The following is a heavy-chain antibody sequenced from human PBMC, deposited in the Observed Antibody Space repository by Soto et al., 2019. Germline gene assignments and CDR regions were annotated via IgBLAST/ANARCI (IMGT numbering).Heavy chain of an antibody. J-gene: IGHJ4*02. D-gene: IGHD1-1*01. CDR1: GGSISTVGHY. Sequence: LSLTCSVSGGSISTVGHYWAWIRQPPGKGLEWIGSIYHTGSTYYSKSLRSRLTMSVDTSKSQFSLRLSSVAAADTAVYYCARATGTLRSRNCDYWGQGSLVTVSS. V-gene: IGHV4-31*03. CDR3: ARATGTLRSRNCDY. CDR2: IYHTGST.